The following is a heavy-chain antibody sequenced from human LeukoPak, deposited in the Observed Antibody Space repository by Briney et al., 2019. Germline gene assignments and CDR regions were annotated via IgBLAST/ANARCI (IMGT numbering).Heavy chain of an antibody. J-gene: IGHJ5*02. CDR1: GGSFSGYY. CDR2: TNHSGST. V-gene: IGHV4-34*01. Sequence: SETLSLTCAVYGGSFSGYYWSWIRQPPGKGLEWIGETNHSGSTNYNPSLKSRVTISVDTSKNQFSLKLSSVTAADTAVYYCARGVEMATKYNWFDPWGQGTLVTVSS. D-gene: IGHD5-24*01. CDR3: ARGVEMATKYNWFDP.